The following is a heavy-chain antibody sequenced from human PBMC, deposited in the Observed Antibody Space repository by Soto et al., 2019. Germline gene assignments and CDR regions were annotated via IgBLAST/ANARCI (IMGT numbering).Heavy chain of an antibody. CDR2: ISYDGSKK. D-gene: IGHD6-19*01. J-gene: IGHJ4*02. V-gene: IGHV3-30-3*01. CDR1: GFTFNNYA. CDR3: ARDLSSSGWYEHGDFDY. Sequence: QVQLVESGGGVVQPGRSLRVSCAASGFTFNNYAMHWVRQAPGKGLEWVAVISYDGSKKYYADSVKGRLTISRDNSKNPVYLQMNSLRDEDTAVYYCARDLSSSGWYEHGDFDYWGRGILVTVSS.